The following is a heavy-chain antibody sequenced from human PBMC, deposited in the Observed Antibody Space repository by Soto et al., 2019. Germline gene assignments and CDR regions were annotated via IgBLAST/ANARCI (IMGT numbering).Heavy chain of an antibody. CDR1: GVSMSSGGYY. D-gene: IGHD3-10*01. CDR3: AGEEAGAFDI. CDR2: TYYSGST. Sequence: QVQLQESGPGLVKPSQTLSLTCTVSGVSMSSGGYYWTWIRQHPGKGLEWIGYTYYSGSTCYNPSLNMRLNISVDTSKNQFFLRLSSVTAAETAVYYCAGEEAGAFDIWGQGTMVTVSS. V-gene: IGHV4-31*03. J-gene: IGHJ3*02.